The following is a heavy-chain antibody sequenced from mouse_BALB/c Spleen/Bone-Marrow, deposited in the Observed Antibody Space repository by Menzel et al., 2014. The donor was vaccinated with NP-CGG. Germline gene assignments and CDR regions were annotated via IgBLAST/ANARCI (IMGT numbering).Heavy chain of an antibody. D-gene: IGHD1-1*01. V-gene: IGHV1-80*01. CDR2: IYPGDGDT. Sequence: VMLVESGAELVRPGSSVKISCKSSGYSFSNYWMNWMKPRPGQGLEWIGQIYPGDGDTNYNGRFKGKATLTADKSSSTAYMQLSSLTSEDSAVYFCASRGDYSYAMDYWGQGTSVTVSS. J-gene: IGHJ4*01. CDR1: GYSFSNYW. CDR3: ASRGDYSYAMDY.